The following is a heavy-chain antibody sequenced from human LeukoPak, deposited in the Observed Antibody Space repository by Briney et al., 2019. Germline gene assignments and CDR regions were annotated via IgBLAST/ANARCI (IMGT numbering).Heavy chain of an antibody. CDR3: ATLLRFLEWPANGFDP. Sequence: GASVKVSCKASGYTFTGYYMHWVRQAPGKGLEWMGGFDPEDGETIYAQKFQGRVTMTEDTSTDTAYMELSSLRSEDTAVYYCATLLRFLEWPANGFDPWGQGTLVTVSS. V-gene: IGHV1-24*01. CDR1: GYTFTGYY. D-gene: IGHD3-3*01. CDR2: FDPEDGET. J-gene: IGHJ5*02.